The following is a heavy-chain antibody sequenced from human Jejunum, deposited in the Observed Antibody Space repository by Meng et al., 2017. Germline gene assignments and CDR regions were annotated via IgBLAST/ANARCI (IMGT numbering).Heavy chain of an antibody. CDR2: TYYRSEWQN. CDR1: GDSVSSNRAL. J-gene: IGHJ4*02. D-gene: IGHD3-10*01. V-gene: IGHV6-1*01. Sequence: QLQLHQAGPGLGNPSQTLSLTCAISGDSVSSNRALWHWVRQSPSRGLEWLGQTYYRSEWQNHYGVSVKSRITINADTSRNQFSLNLNSVTPEDTAVYYCTTWYGEYWGQGTLVTVSS. CDR3: TTWYGEY.